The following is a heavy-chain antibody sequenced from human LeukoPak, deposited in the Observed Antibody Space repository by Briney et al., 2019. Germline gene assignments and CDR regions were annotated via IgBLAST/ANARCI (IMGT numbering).Heavy chain of an antibody. CDR3: ARRGQGCSSTSCYAGGNWFDP. D-gene: IGHD2-2*01. CDR2: ISGSNGNT. Sequence: ASVKVSCKASGYTFTSYGVSWVRQAPGQGLEWMGWISGSNGNTNYAQKLQGRVTMTTDTSTSTAYMELRSLRSEDTAVYYCARRGQGCSSTSCYAGGNWFDPWGQGTLVTVSS. V-gene: IGHV1-18*01. J-gene: IGHJ5*02. CDR1: GYTFTSYG.